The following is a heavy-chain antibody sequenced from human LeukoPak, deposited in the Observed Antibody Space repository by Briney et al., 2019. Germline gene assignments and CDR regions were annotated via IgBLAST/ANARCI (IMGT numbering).Heavy chain of an antibody. J-gene: IGHJ3*02. CDR2: ISGSGGST. V-gene: IGHV3-23*01. Sequence: GGSLRLSCAAYGFTFSSYAMSWVRQAPGKGLEWVSAISGSGGSTYYADSVKGRFTISRDNSKNTLYLQMNSLRAEDTAVYYCAKDQFSSWYGGEAFDIWGQGTMVTVSS. D-gene: IGHD6-13*01. CDR3: AKDQFSSWYGGEAFDI. CDR1: GFTFSSYA.